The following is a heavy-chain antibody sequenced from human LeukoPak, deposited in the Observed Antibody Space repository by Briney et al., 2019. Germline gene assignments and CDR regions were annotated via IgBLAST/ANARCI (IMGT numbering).Heavy chain of an antibody. D-gene: IGHD6-6*01. Sequence: GGSLRLSCAASGFTFNSYAMSWVRQAPGKGLEWVSAISGSGDSTEYADSVKGRFTISRDNSKNTLYLQMNSLRAEDTAVYYCAKDSGYSSSSEGYWGQGTLVTVSS. CDR3: AKDSGYSSSSEGY. J-gene: IGHJ4*02. CDR2: ISGSGDST. CDR1: GFTFNSYA. V-gene: IGHV3-23*01.